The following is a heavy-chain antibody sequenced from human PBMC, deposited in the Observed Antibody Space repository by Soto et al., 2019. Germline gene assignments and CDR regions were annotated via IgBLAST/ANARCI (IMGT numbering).Heavy chain of an antibody. CDR2: IKQDGSEK. J-gene: IGHJ3*02. V-gene: IGHV3-7*01. CDR1: GFTFSNYW. Sequence: QLVGSGGGLVQPGGSLRLSCAASGFTFSNYWMSWGRQAPEKGLEWVANIKQDGSEKYYVDSVKGRFTISRDNAKSSLYLQMNSLRAEDTAVYYCASGTAAGSRGDTFNIWGQGTMVTVSS. CDR3: ASGTAAGSRGDTFNI. D-gene: IGHD6-13*01.